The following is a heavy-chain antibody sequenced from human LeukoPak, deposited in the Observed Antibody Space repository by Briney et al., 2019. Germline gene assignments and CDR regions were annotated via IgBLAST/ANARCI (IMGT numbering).Heavy chain of an antibody. V-gene: IGHV4-59*08. J-gene: IGHJ4*02. CDR3: ARQSRGTTARLFDY. CDR1: GDSISSYD. CDR2: ISYSGST. Sequence: PSETLSLTCTVSGDSISSYDWSWIRQPPGKGLEWVAYISYSGSTNFNPSLESRVTISGDTSKNQFSLKLSSVTAADTAFYYCARQSRGTTARLFDYWGQGTLVTVSS. D-gene: IGHD1-1*01.